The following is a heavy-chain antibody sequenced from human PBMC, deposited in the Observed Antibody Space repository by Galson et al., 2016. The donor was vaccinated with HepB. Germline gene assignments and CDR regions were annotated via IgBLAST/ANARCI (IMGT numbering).Heavy chain of an antibody. V-gene: IGHV4-31*03. Sequence: TLSLTCTVSGGSISSGGYYWSWIRQRPGKGLEWIGYIYYRGSTNYTPSLKSRFTISVDTSKNQFSLRRTSVTAADTAMYYCARTLGGIYGVDWFDPWGQGTLVTVSS. D-gene: IGHD3-16*01. CDR2: IYYRGST. CDR3: ARTLGGIYGVDWFDP. J-gene: IGHJ5*02. CDR1: GGSISSGGYY.